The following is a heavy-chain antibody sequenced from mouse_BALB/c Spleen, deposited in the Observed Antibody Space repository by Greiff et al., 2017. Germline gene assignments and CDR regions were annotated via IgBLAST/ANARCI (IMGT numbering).Heavy chain of an antibody. J-gene: IGHJ2*01. CDR2: ISSGGSYT. CDR3: ARQDYRYDGGDYFDY. D-gene: IGHD2-14*01. Sequence: EVKVVESGGGLVKPGGSLKLSCAASGFTFSSYAMSWVRQTPEKRLEWVATISSGGSYTYYPDSVKGRFTISRDNAKNTLYLQMSSLRSEDTAMYYCARQDYRYDGGDYFDYWGQGTTLTVSS. V-gene: IGHV5-9-3*01. CDR1: GFTFSSYA.